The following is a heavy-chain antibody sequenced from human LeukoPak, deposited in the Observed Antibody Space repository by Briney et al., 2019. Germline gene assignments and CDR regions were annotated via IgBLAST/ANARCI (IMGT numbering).Heavy chain of an antibody. J-gene: IGHJ6*02. Sequence: SETLSLTCTVSGGSISSYYWSWIRQPPGKGLEWIGYIYYSGSTNYNPSLKSRVTISVDTSKNQFPLKLSSVTAADTAVYYCARDERGYSGYGCYYYGMDVWGQGTTVTVSS. V-gene: IGHV4-59*01. D-gene: IGHD5-12*01. CDR3: ARDERGYSGYGCYYYGMDV. CDR1: GGSISSYY. CDR2: IYYSGST.